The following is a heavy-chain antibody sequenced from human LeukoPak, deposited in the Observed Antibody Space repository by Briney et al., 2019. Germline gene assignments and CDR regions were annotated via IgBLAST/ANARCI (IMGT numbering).Heavy chain of an antibody. CDR3: ARDRCSGTSCYHYHSMDV. CDR2: IYYSGST. D-gene: IGHD2-2*01. Sequence: PSETLSLTCTVSGGSISSYYWSWIRQPPGKGLEWIGYIYYSGSTNYNPSLKSRVTISVDTSKNQFSLKLSSVTAADTAVYYCARDRCSGTSCYHYHSMDVWGQGTTVTVSS. J-gene: IGHJ6*02. CDR1: GGSISSYY. V-gene: IGHV4-59*01.